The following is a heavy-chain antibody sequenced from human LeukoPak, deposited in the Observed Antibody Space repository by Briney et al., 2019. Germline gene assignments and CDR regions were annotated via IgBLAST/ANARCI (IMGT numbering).Heavy chain of an antibody. CDR2: ISSSSYI. CDR3: ARDPYSYGTNDAFDI. J-gene: IGHJ3*02. V-gene: IGHV3-21*01. D-gene: IGHD5-18*01. Sequence: GGSLRLSCAASGFTFSSYSMNWVRQAPGKGLEWVSSISSSSYIYYADSVKGRFTISRDNAKNSLYLQMNSLRAEDTAVYYCARDPYSYGTNDAFDIWGQGTMVTVSS. CDR1: GFTFSSYS.